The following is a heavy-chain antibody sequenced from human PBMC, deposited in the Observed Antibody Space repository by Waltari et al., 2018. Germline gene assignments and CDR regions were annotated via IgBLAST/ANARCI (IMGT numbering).Heavy chain of an antibody. CDR1: GGPVRPGTNY. Sequence: QLQLQESGPGLVKPSETLSLTCTFSGGPVRPGTNYWGWIRQPPGKGLEWIGTIYYTGNAYYNPSLKSRTTMSVDTSRNQFSLKLTSVTAADTAVYYCARELAAGGATGYWGQGTLVTVSS. CDR2: IYYTGNA. J-gene: IGHJ4*02. D-gene: IGHD1-26*01. V-gene: IGHV4-39*02. CDR3: ARELAAGGATGY.